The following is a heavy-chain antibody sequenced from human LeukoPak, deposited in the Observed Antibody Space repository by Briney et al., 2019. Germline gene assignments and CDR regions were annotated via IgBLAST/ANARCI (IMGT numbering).Heavy chain of an antibody. CDR3: ATGSGSYYKPFDY. J-gene: IGHJ4*02. V-gene: IGHV4-59*08. Sequence: PSETLSLTCTVFGGSISSYYWSWIRQPPGKGLEWIGYIFYSGITNYNPSLSLKSRVTISVDTSKNQFSLKLSSVTAADTAVYYCATGSGSYYKPFDYWGQGTLVTVSS. CDR2: IFYSGIT. CDR1: GGSISSYY. D-gene: IGHD3-10*01.